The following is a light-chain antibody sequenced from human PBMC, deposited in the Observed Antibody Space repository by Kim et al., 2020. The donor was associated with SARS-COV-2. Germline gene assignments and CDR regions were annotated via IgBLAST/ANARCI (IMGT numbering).Light chain of an antibody. Sequence: EIVLTQSPATLSLSPGEGATLSCRASQSVSTSLAWYQQKPGQAPRLLIHDASNRATGIPARFSGIGSGTDFTLTISSLEPEDFAVYYCQQRSNWPPYTFGQGTKLEI. J-gene: IGKJ2*01. V-gene: IGKV3-11*01. CDR2: DAS. CDR3: QQRSNWPPYT. CDR1: QSVSTS.